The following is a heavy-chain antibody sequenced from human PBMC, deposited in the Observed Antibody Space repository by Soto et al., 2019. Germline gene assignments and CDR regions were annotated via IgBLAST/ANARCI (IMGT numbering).Heavy chain of an antibody. Sequence: PGGSLRLSCAASGFAFSSYWMHWVRQAPGKGLVWVSRINSDGSSTSYADSVKGRFTISRDNAKNTLYLQMNSLRAEDTAVYYCARATKQNLKYYYYYGLDVWGQGTTVTVSS. CDR3: ARATKQNLKYYYYYGLDV. CDR2: INSDGSST. D-gene: IGHD2-8*01. V-gene: IGHV3-74*01. J-gene: IGHJ6*02. CDR1: GFAFSSYW.